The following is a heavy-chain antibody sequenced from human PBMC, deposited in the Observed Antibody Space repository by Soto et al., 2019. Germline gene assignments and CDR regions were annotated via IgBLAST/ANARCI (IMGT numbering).Heavy chain of an antibody. CDR1: GFSVSTSGVG. CDR2: IYWDDDA. Sequence: PTLVNPTQTLTLTCIISGFSVSTSGVGVGWIRQPPGKALEWLGIIYWDDDARYSPSLKNRLTITKDTSKNQVVLTMTNVDPVDTGTYYCAHRSCSGGCYSFFDSWGPGTLVT. J-gene: IGHJ4*02. CDR3: AHRSCSGGCYSFFDS. D-gene: IGHD2-15*01. V-gene: IGHV2-5*02.